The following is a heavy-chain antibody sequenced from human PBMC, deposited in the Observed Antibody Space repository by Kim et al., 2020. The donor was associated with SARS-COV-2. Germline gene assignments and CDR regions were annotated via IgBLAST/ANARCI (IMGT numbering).Heavy chain of an antibody. CDR1: GYTFTSYA. V-gene: IGHV1-3*01. Sequence: ASVKVSCKASGYTFTSYAMHWVRQAPGQRLEWMGWINAGNGNTKYSQKFQGRVTITRDTSASTAYMELSSLRSEDTAVYYCAGIGYCSSTSCYSGNYYYYGMDVWGQGTTVTVSS. J-gene: IGHJ6*02. CDR2: INAGNGNT. CDR3: AGIGYCSSTSCYSGNYYYYGMDV. D-gene: IGHD2-2*01.